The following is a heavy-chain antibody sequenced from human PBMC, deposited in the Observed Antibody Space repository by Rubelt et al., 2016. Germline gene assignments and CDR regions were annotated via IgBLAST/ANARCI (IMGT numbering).Heavy chain of an antibody. D-gene: IGHD2-2*01. CDR1: GYTFTSYG. CDR2: ISAYNGNT. Sequence: QVQLVQSGAEVKKPGASVKVSCKASGYTFTSYGISWVRQAPGQGLEWMGWISAYNGNTNYAQKLQGRVTMTTDTSTSTAYRELRSLRSDDTAVYYCARDPTTRCTSTGWFDPWGQGTLVTVSS. V-gene: IGHV1-18*01. J-gene: IGHJ5*02. CDR3: ARDPTTRCTSTGWFDP.